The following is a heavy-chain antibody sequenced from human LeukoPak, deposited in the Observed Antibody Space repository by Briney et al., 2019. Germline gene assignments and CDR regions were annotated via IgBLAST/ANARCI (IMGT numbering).Heavy chain of an antibody. CDR2: IYTSGST. CDR1: GGSLSSGSYY. CDR3: AREQGYYGSGSYYNALYYYYGMDV. D-gene: IGHD3-10*01. Sequence: SETLSLTCTVSGGSLSSGSYYWRWLRQPAGTGLEWVGRIYTSGSTNYHPSLKSRVTISVDTSKNQFSLKLSSVTDADTAVYYCAREQGYYGSGSYYNALYYYYGMDVWGQGTTVTVSS. V-gene: IGHV4-61*02. J-gene: IGHJ6*02.